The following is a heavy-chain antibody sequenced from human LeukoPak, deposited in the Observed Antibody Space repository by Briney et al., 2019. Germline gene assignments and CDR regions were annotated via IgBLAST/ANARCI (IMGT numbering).Heavy chain of an antibody. V-gene: IGHV3-30*18. Sequence: GGSLRLSCAASGFTFSSYGMHWVRQAPGKGLEWVAVISYDGSNKYYADSVKGRFTISRDNSKNTLYLQMNSLRAEDTAVYYCAKGDSSGWYYYYYGMDVWGRGTTVTVSS. CDR3: AKGDSSGWYYYYYGMDV. D-gene: IGHD6-19*01. CDR2: ISYDGSNK. CDR1: GFTFSSYG. J-gene: IGHJ6*02.